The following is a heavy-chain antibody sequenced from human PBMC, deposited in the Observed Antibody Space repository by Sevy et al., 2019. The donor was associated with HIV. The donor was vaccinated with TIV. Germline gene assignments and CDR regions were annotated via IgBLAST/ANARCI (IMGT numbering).Heavy chain of an antibody. Sequence: PGGSLRLSCAASGFTFSNAWMSWVRQAPGKGLEWVGRIKSKTDGGTTDYAAPVKGRFTISREDSKNTLYLQMNSLKTEDTAVYYCTTDSPFITGTTSFTYYFDYWGQGTLVTVSS. CDR2: IKSKTDGGTT. D-gene: IGHD1-7*01. V-gene: IGHV3-15*01. CDR3: TTDSPFITGTTSFTYYFDY. J-gene: IGHJ4*02. CDR1: GFTFSNAW.